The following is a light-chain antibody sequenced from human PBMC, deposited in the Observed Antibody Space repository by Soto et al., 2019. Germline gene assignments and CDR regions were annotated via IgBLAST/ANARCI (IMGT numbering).Light chain of an antibody. CDR1: QSVSDN. J-gene: IGKJ1*01. CDR2: GAS. V-gene: IGKV3D-15*01. Sequence: EIVLTQSPATLSVSPGDTATLSCRASQSVSDNLAWYQQKPGQAPRLLIYGASTRTTGIPARFSGSGSGTEFTLPISSLQSEDSAVYYCQHYTNWPPWTFGQGTKVEIK. CDR3: QHYTNWPPWT.